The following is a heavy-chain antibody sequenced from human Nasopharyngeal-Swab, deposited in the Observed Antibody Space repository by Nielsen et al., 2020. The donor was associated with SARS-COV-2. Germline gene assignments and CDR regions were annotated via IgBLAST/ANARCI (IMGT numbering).Heavy chain of an antibody. CDR1: GFTFSDYY. CDR3: AKDKEDLRGVGSYDY. V-gene: IGHV3-11*05. D-gene: IGHD3-10*01. CDR2: ISSSSSYT. J-gene: IGHJ4*02. Sequence: GESLKISCAASGFTFSDYYMSWIRQAPGKGLEWVSYISSSSSYTNYADSVKGRFTISRDNAKNSLYLQMNSLRAEDTAVYYCAKDKEDLRGVGSYDYWGQGTLVTVSS.